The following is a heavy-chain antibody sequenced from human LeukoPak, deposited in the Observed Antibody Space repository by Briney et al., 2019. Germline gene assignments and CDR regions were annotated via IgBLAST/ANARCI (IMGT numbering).Heavy chain of an antibody. J-gene: IGHJ5*02. D-gene: IGHD2-2*01. CDR2: IYYSGST. V-gene: IGHV4-39*07. CDR3: ARSRNQLLRFDP. Sequence: SETLSLTCTVSGGSISSSSYYRGWIRQPPGKGLEWIGSIYYSGSTYYNPSLKSRVAISVDTSKNQFSLKLSSVTAADTAVYYCARSRNQLLRFDPWGQGTLVTVSS. CDR1: GGSISSSSYY.